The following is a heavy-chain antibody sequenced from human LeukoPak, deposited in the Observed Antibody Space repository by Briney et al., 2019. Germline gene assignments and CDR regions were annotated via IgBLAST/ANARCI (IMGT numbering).Heavy chain of an antibody. J-gene: IGHJ6*03. CDR1: GDSINTYY. CDR2: ISYSGST. CDR3: TVGRRGYYYSMDV. V-gene: IGHV4-59*01. Sequence: PSETLSLTCSVSGDSINTYYWSWIRQPPGKGLEWIGYISYSGSTKYNPSLQSRVTILIDTSNNHFSLDLRSVTAADTAVYARTVGRRGYYYSMDVWGKGTTVTVSS. D-gene: IGHD1-26*01.